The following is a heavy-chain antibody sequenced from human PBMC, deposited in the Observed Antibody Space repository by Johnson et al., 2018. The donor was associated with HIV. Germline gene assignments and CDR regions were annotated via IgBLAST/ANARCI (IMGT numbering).Heavy chain of an antibody. CDR3: ARGTEGDGAFDI. CDR1: GFTFNTYA. D-gene: IGHD1-1*01. J-gene: IGHJ3*02. CDR2: ISYDGRNK. V-gene: IGHV3-30*04. Sequence: QVQLVESGGGLVQPGGSLRVSCVTSGFTFNTYAMHWVRQAPGKGLEWVALISYDGRNKYYADSVKGRFTISRDNSKNTLYLQLNGLRAEDTAVYYCARGTEGDGAFDIWGQGTMVTVSS.